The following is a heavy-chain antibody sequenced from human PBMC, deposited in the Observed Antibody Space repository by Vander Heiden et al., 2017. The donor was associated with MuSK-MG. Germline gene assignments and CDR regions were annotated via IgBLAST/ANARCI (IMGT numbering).Heavy chain of an antibody. Sequence: EVQLVESGGGLVQPGGSLRLSCAASGFPFSIYAMSWVRQAPGKGLEWVSAIGGGGSTTYYAESVKGRFTISRDNSKNTLYLQMNSLRAEDTAVYYCAKDRDSSGYPTDYWGQGTLVTVSS. J-gene: IGHJ4*02. V-gene: IGHV3-23*04. CDR3: AKDRDSSGYPTDY. D-gene: IGHD3-22*01. CDR2: IGGGGSTT. CDR1: GFPFSIYA.